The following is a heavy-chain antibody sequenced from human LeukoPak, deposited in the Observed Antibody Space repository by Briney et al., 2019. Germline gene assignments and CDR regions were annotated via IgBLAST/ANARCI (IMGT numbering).Heavy chain of an antibody. CDR1: GGSISSYY. CDR2: ISYSGYT. J-gene: IGHJ6*02. D-gene: IGHD6-6*01. CDR3: ASGLSSIAARRGYYYYGMDV. Sequence: PSETLSLTCSVSGGSISSYYWSWIRQPPGKGLEWIGYISYSGYTNYNPSLKSRVTISVDTSKNQFSLKLSSVTAADTAVYYCASGLSSIAARRGYYYYGMDVWGQGTTVTVSS. V-gene: IGHV4-59*01.